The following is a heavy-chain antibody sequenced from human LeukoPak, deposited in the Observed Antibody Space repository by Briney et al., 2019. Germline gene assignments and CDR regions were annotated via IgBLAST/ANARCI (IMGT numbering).Heavy chain of an antibody. CDR1: GFTFSSYS. D-gene: IGHD3-22*01. V-gene: IGHV3-21*01. Sequence: PGGSLRLSCAASGFTFSSYSMNWVRQAPGKGLEWVSSISSSSSYIYYADSVKGRFTISRDNAKNSLYLQMNSLRAEDTAVYYCATYSSLNRREFQYWGQGTLLTVSS. J-gene: IGHJ1*01. CDR3: ATYSSLNRREFQY. CDR2: ISSSSSYI.